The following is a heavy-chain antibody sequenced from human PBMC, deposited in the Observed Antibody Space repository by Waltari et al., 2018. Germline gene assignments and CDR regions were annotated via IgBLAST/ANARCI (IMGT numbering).Heavy chain of an antibody. CDR2: IYYSGST. CDR3: ARGEAYYYGSGRAFDI. V-gene: IGHV4-39*07. Sequence: QLQLQESGPGLVKPSETLSLTCTVSGGSISSSSYYWGWIRQPPGKGLEWIGSIYYSGSTYYNPSLKSRVTISVDTSKNQFSLKLSSVTAADTAVYYCARGEAYYYGSGRAFDIWGQGTMVTVSS. CDR1: GGSISSSSYY. J-gene: IGHJ3*02. D-gene: IGHD3-10*01.